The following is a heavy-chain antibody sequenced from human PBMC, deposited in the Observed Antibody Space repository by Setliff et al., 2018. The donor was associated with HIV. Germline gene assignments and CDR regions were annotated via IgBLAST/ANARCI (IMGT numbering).Heavy chain of an antibody. CDR2: ISYDGSNK. J-gene: IGHJ6*02. CDR3: ATEVEKYSYGSSGMDV. Sequence: PGGSLRLSCEAFSSYAMHWVRQAPGKGLVWVAVISYDGSNKYYADSVKGRFTISRDNSRNTLYLQMNSLRPEDSAVYYCATEVEKYSYGSSGMDVWGQGATVTVSS. V-gene: IGHV3-30*04. D-gene: IGHD5-18*01. CDR1: SSYA.